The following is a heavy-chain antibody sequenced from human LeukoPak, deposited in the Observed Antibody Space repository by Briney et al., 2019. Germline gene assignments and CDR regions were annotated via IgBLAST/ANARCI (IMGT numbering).Heavy chain of an antibody. CDR1: GFTFSSYS. V-gene: IGHV3-21*06. CDR3: ARMAQGVISTRPGDFVY. CDR2: IDTRGNI. J-gene: IGHJ4*02. D-gene: IGHD6-6*01. Sequence: PGGSLRLSCVGSGFTFSSYSMNWVRQTPGKGLEWVSCIDTRGNIKYADSVKGRFTISRDNAKDSLYLQMNSLRAEDTGVYFCARMAQGVISTRPGDFVYWGQGAQVTVSS.